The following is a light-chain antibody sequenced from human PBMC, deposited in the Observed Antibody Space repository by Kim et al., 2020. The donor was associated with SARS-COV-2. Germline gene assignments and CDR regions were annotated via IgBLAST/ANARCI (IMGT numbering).Light chain of an antibody. J-gene: IGLJ3*02. CDR1: SGGIGSNY. CDR3: QSYDSTSHV. V-gene: IGLV6-57*04. Sequence: NFMLTQPHSVSESPGKTVTISCTRSSGGIGSNYVQWYQQRPGSAPTTVIYESNQRPSGVPDRFSGSIDTSSNSASLTISGLKTEDEADDYCQSYDSTSHVFGGGAQLTVL. CDR2: ESN.